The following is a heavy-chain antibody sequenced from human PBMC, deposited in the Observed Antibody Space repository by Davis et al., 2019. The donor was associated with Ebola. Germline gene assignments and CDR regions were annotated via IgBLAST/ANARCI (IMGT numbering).Heavy chain of an antibody. CDR3: AREGVVVAATYAFDI. J-gene: IGHJ3*02. V-gene: IGHV3-30-3*01. CDR1: GFTFSSYA. D-gene: IGHD2-15*01. Sequence: GESLKISCAASGFTFSSYAMHWVRQAPGKGLEWVAVISYDGSNKYYADSVKGRFTISRDNSKNTLYLQMNSLRAEDTAVYYCAREGVVVAATYAFDIWGQGTMVTVSS. CDR2: ISYDGSNK.